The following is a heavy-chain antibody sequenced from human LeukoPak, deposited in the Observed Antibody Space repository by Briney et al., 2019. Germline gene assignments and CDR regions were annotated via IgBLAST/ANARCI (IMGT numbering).Heavy chain of an antibody. D-gene: IGHD6-19*01. Sequence: SETLSLTCAVYGGSFSGYYWSWIRQPPGKGLEWIGEINHSGSTNYNPSLKSRVTISVDTSKNQFSLKLSSVTAADTAVYYCARVPPNSSEVYYYYMDVWGKGTTVTVSS. CDR3: ARVPPNSSEVYYYYMDV. J-gene: IGHJ6*03. V-gene: IGHV4-34*01. CDR2: INHSGST. CDR1: GGSFSGYY.